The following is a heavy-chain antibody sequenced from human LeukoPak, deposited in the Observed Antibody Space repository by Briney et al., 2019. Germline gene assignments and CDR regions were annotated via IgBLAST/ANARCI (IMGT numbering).Heavy chain of an antibody. J-gene: IGHJ3*02. CDR3: ARSKWELLSGDAFDI. CDR1: GYTFTSYD. CDR2: MNPNSGNT. D-gene: IGHD1-26*01. Sequence: ASVKVSCKASGYTFTSYDINWVRQATGQGLEWMGWMNPNSGNTGYAQKFQGRVTMTRNTSISTAYMELSRLRSDDTAVYYCARSKWELLSGDAFDIWGQGTMVTVSS. V-gene: IGHV1-8*01.